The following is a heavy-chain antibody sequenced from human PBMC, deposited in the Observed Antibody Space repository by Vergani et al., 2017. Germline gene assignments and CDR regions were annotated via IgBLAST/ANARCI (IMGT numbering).Heavy chain of an antibody. CDR1: GFSLTSSGMR. V-gene: IGHV2-70*04. D-gene: IGHD3-22*01. J-gene: IGHJ4*02. Sequence: QVTFKESGPALVNPRQALTLTCTFSGFSLTSSGMRVSWFRQSPGKALEWLARIDWDDDKYYSTSLKTRLTISKDTSKNQVVLTMTNMDPVDTATYYCARTDLDSSGHIPGVFDYWGQGTLVTVSS. CDR3: ARTDLDSSGHIPGVFDY. CDR2: IDWDDDK.